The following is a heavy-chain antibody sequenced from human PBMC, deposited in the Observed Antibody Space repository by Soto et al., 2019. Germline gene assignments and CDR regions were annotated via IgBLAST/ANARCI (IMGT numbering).Heavy chain of an antibody. Sequence: QVQLVQSGAEVKKPGSSVKVSCKASGGTFSSYAISWVRQAPGQGLEWMGGIIPIFGTANYAQKFQGRVTITADESTSTAYMELSNLRSEDTAVYYCATCSSTSCYGLYYYYGMDVWGQGTTVTVSS. D-gene: IGHD2-2*01. CDR2: IIPIFGTA. CDR1: GGTFSSYA. CDR3: ATCSSTSCYGLYYYYGMDV. J-gene: IGHJ6*02. V-gene: IGHV1-69*01.